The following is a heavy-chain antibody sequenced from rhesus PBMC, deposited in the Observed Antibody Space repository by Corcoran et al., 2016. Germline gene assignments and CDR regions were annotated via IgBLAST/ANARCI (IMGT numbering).Heavy chain of an antibody. D-gene: IGHD6-13*01. CDR2: IGGSSGST. V-gene: IGHV4-65*02. CDR3: ARQPPNLAAARGPFDY. CDR1: GGSISRSNW. J-gene: IGHJ4*01. Sequence: QVQLQESGPGLVKPSETLSLTCAVSGGSISRSNWWSWIRQPPGKGREWIGNIGGSSGSTYYNPSLKSRVTISKDTSKNQFSLKLSSVTAADTAVYYCARQPPNLAAARGPFDYWGQGVLVTVSS.